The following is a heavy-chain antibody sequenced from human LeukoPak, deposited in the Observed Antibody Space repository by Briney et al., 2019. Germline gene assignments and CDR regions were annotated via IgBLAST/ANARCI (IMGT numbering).Heavy chain of an antibody. D-gene: IGHD3-3*01. V-gene: IGHV1-18*01. Sequence: ASVKVSCKASGYTFTSYGISWVRQAPGQGLEWMGWISAYNGNTNYAQKLQGRVTMTTDTSTSTAYMELRSLRSDDTAVYYCARVVPGFRSGYSYYYYGMDVWGQGTTVTVSS. CDR2: ISAYNGNT. J-gene: IGHJ6*02. CDR1: GYTFTSYG. CDR3: ARVVPGFRSGYSYYYYGMDV.